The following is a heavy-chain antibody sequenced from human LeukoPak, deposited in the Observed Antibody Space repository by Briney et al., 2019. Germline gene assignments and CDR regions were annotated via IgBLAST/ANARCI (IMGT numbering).Heavy chain of an antibody. CDR3: ARDQSIVGTNDAFDI. CDR2: MNPNSGNT. Sequence: ASVKVSCKASGYTFTSYDINWVRQATGQGLEWMGWMNPNSGNTGYAQKFQGRVTITRNTSISTAYMELSSLRSEDTAVYYCARDQSIVGTNDAFDIWGQGTMVTVSS. CDR1: GYTFTSYD. V-gene: IGHV1-8*03. J-gene: IGHJ3*02. D-gene: IGHD1-26*01.